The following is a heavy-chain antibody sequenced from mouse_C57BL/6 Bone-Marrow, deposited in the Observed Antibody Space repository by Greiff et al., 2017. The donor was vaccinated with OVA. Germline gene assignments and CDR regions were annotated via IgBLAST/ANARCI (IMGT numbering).Heavy chain of an antibody. CDR2: INPNNGGT. Sequence: SGPELVKPGASVKMSCKASGYTFTDYNMHWVKQSHGKSLEWIGYINPNNGGTSYNQKFKGKATLTVNKSSSTAYMELRSLTSEDSAVYYCASRWLPLPYYFDYWGQGTTLTVSS. CDR1: GYTFTDYN. J-gene: IGHJ2*01. D-gene: IGHD2-3*01. V-gene: IGHV1-22*01. CDR3: ASRWLPLPYYFDY.